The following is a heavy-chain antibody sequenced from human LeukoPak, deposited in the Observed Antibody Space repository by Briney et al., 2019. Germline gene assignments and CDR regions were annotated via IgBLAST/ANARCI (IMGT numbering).Heavy chain of an antibody. CDR2: ISSSSNSI. J-gene: IGHJ6*02. CDR1: GFTFSDYS. D-gene: IGHD1-1*01. V-gene: IGHV3-48*01. Sequence: PGGSLRLSCAASGFTFSDYSMNWVRQAPGKGLEWVSYISSSSNSIYYADSVKGRFTISRDNSKNTLYLQMNSLRAEDTAVYYCAKTGGTNYYYYGMDVWGQGTTVTVSS. CDR3: AKTGGTNYYYYGMDV.